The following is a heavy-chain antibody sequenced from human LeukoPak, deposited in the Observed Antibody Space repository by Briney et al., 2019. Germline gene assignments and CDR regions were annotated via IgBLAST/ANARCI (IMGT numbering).Heavy chain of an antibody. CDR2: ISGSGGST. J-gene: IGHJ6*03. CDR3: AKDRGESIYYYYYMDV. V-gene: IGHV3-23*01. Sequence: GRSLRLSCAASGFTFSSYAMSWVRQAPGKGLEWVSAISGSGGSTYYADSVKGRFTISRDNSKNTLYLQMNSLRAEDTAVYYCAKDRGESIYYYYYMDVWGKGTTVTVSS. D-gene: IGHD3-10*01. CDR1: GFTFSSYA.